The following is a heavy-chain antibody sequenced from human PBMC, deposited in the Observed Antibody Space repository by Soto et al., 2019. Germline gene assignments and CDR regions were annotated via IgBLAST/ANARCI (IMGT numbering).Heavy chain of an antibody. V-gene: IGHV4-59*01. CDR2: VSHTGNT. J-gene: IGHJ4*02. CDR1: GGSIKSYY. Sequence: PSETLSLTCTVSGGSIKSYYWSWIRQPPGKRLEWIGFVSHTGNTNYNPSLKSRVTISVDTSKNQFSLNLSSVTAADTAVYYCARVDSSGYHFDYWGQGTLVTVSS. CDR3: ARVDSSGYHFDY. D-gene: IGHD3-22*01.